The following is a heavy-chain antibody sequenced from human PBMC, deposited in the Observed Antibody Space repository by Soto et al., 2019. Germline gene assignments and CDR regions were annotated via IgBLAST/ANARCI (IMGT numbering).Heavy chain of an antibody. D-gene: IGHD2-2*01. CDR2: IYYSGST. CDR1: GGSISSGGYY. Sequence: PSETLSLTCTVSGGSISSGGYYWSWIRQHPGKGLEWIGYIYYSGSTYYNPSLKSRVTISVDTSKNQFSLKLSSVTAADTAVYYCARGYIVVVPYFDYWGQGTLVTVSS. J-gene: IGHJ4*02. CDR3: ARGYIVVVPYFDY. V-gene: IGHV4-31*03.